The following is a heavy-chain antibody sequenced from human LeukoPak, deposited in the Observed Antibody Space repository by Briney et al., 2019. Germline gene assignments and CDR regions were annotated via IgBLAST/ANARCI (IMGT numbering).Heavy chain of an antibody. D-gene: IGHD3-22*01. V-gene: IGHV3-73*01. J-gene: IGHJ4*02. CDR1: GFIFSGSA. CDR3: TRLEGGSGYD. CDR2: ITSKADSYAT. Sequence: GGSLRLSCAASGFIFSGSAMHWVRQASGKGLEWVGRITSKADSYATAYAASVKGRFTISRDDSKNTAYLQMNSLKTEDTAVYYCTRLEGGSGYDWGQGTLVTVSS.